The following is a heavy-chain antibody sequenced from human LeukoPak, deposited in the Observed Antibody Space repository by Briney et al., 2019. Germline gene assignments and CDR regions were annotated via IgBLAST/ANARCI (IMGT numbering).Heavy chain of an antibody. J-gene: IGHJ4*02. D-gene: IGHD3-3*01. Sequence: SETLSLTCTVSGYSISSGYYWGWIRQPPGKGLEWIGSIYHSGSTYYNPSLKSRVTISVDTSKNQFSLKLSSVTAADTAVYYCARQASSGYDFWSGRGYYFDYWGQGTLVTVSS. CDR3: ARQASSGYDFWSGRGYYFDY. V-gene: IGHV4-38-2*02. CDR1: GYSISSGYY. CDR2: IYHSGST.